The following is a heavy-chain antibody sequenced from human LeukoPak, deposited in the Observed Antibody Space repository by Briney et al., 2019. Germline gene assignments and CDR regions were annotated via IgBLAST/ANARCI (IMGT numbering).Heavy chain of an antibody. J-gene: IGHJ6*03. Sequence: GGSLRLSCAASGFTVSSNYMSWVRQAPGKGLEWVSAIYSGGSTYYADSVKGRFTISRDNSKNTLYLQMNSLRAEDTAVYYCARDLTIFGAFRRVRTLDYMDVWGKGTTVAVSS. V-gene: IGHV3-66*02. CDR1: GFTVSSNY. D-gene: IGHD3-3*01. CDR2: IYSGGST. CDR3: ARDLTIFGAFRRVRTLDYMDV.